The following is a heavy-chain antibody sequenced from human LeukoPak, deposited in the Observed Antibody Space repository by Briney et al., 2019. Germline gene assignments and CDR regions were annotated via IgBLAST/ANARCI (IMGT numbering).Heavy chain of an antibody. CDR2: IYYSGST. J-gene: IGHJ4*02. D-gene: IGHD6-13*01. Sequence: SETLSLTCTVSGGSISSSSYYWGWIRQPPGKGLEWIGSIYYSGSTYYNPSLKSRVTISVDTSKNQFSLKLSSVTAADTAVYYCAREVESWYYFDYWGQGTLVTVSS. CDR1: GGSISSSSYY. CDR3: AREVESWYYFDY. V-gene: IGHV4-39*02.